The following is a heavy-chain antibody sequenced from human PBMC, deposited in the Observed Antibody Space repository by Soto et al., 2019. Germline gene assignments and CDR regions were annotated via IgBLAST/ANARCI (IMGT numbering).Heavy chain of an antibody. Sequence: GGSLRLSCAASGFTFSSYEMNWVRQAPGKGLEWVADIKHDGSVQYYVDSVKGRFTISRDNAKKLLYLQMNGLRAEDTALYYCARAPYSNAWYRFDLWGQGTLVTVSS. V-gene: IGHV3-7*03. CDR1: GFTFSSYE. J-gene: IGHJ4*02. CDR2: IKHDGSVQ. CDR3: ARAPYSNAWYRFDL. D-gene: IGHD4-4*01.